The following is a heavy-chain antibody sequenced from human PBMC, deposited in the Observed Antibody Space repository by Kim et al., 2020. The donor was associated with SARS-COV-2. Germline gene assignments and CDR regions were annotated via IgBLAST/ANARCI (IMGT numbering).Heavy chain of an antibody. CDR3: ARDFGSGSWYPWYYYGMDV. CDR2: ISAYNGNT. V-gene: IGHV1-18*01. CDR1: GYTFTSYG. J-gene: IGHJ6*02. Sequence: ASVKVSCKASGYTFTSYGISWVRQAPGQGLEWMGWISAYNGNTNYAQKLQGRVTMTTDTSTSTAYLELRSLRSDDTAVYYCARDFGSGSWYPWYYYGMDVWGQGTAVTVSS. D-gene: IGHD6-13*01.